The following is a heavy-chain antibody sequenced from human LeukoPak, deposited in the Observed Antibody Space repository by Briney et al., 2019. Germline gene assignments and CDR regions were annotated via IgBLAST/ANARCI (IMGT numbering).Heavy chain of an antibody. D-gene: IGHD1-1*01. V-gene: IGHV4-34*01. CDR1: GGSFSGYY. CDR2: INHSGST. Sequence: SETLSLTCAVYGGSFSGYYWSWIRQPPGKGLEWIGEINHSGSTNYNPSLKSRVIISVDTSKNQFSLKLSSVTAADTAVYYCARGWVLGTYYFDYWGQGTLVTVSS. J-gene: IGHJ4*02. CDR3: ARGWVLGTYYFDY.